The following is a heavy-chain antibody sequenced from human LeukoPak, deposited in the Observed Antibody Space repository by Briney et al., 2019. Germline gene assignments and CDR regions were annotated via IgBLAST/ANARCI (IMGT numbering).Heavy chain of an antibody. V-gene: IGHV3-15*01. CDR1: GFTFSNAW. CDR2: IKSKTDGGTT. J-gene: IGHJ4*02. Sequence: GGSLRLSCAASGFTFSNAWMSWVRQAPGKGLEWVGRIKSKTDGGTTDYAAPVKGRFTISRDDSKNTLYLQMSSLKTEDTAVYYCTTKGCSGTSCAPFDYWGQGTLVTVSS. D-gene: IGHD2-2*01. CDR3: TTKGCSGTSCAPFDY.